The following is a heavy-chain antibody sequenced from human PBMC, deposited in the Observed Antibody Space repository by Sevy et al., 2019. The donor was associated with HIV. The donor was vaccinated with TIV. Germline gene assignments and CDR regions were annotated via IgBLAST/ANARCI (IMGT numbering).Heavy chain of an antibody. CDR1: GGTFSSYA. J-gene: IGHJ4*02. V-gene: IGHV1-69*13. CDR3: ARGGIQLWLHPIDY. D-gene: IGHD5-18*01. Sequence: ASVKVSCKASGGTFSSYAISWVRQAPGQGLEWMGGIIPIIGTANYAQKFQGRVTITANESTGTAYMELSSLRSEDTAVYYCARGGIQLWLHPIDYWGQGTLVTVSS. CDR2: IIPIIGTA.